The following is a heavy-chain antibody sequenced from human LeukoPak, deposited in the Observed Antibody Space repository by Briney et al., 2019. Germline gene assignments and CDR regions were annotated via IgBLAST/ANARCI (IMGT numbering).Heavy chain of an antibody. CDR1: RYTFTSYC. J-gene: IGHJ4*02. Sequence: ASVKVSCKASRYTFTSYCISWVRQAPGQGLEWMGRISAYIGNTNYAQKLQGRVTMTTDTSTSTAYMEPRSLRSDDTAVYYCARYTLTGYPPFDYWGQGALVTVSS. V-gene: IGHV1-18*01. CDR3: ARYTLTGYPPFDY. CDR2: ISAYIGNT. D-gene: IGHD3-9*01.